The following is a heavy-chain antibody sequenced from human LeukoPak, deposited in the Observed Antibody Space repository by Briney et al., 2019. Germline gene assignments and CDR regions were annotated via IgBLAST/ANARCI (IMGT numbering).Heavy chain of an antibody. J-gene: IGHJ4*02. CDR2: INWNGDST. V-gene: IGHV3-20*04. Sequence: PGGSLRLSCAASGFTFDDYGMTWVRQAPGKGLEWVASINWNGDSTIYADSVKGRFTISRDNAKDSLFLQMNSLRAEDTAVYYCARDPGRSGWDYWGQGALVTVSS. CDR1: GFTFDDYG. D-gene: IGHD6-19*01. CDR3: ARDPGRSGWDY.